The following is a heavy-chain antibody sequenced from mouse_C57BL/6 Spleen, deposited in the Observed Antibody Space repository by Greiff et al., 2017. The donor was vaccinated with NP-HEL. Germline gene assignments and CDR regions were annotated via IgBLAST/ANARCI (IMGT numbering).Heavy chain of an antibody. CDR3: ALRQLRLRGGYHAMDY. J-gene: IGHJ4*01. D-gene: IGHD3-2*02. Sequence: QVQLQQSGAELVRPGTSVKMSCKASGYTFTNYWIGWAKQRPGHGLEWIGDIYPGGGYTNYNEKFKGKATLTADKSSSTAYMQFSSLTSEDSAIYYCALRQLRLRGGYHAMDYWGQGTSVTVSS. V-gene: IGHV1-63*01. CDR1: GYTFTNYW. CDR2: IYPGGGYT.